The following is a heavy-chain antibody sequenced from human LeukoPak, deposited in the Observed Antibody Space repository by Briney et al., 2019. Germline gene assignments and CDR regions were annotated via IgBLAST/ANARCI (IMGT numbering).Heavy chain of an antibody. D-gene: IGHD1-14*01. CDR3: ARLGHCNPWYFDY. CDR1: GGSFSGYY. CDR2: INHSGST. Sequence: SETLSITCAVYGGSFSGYYWSWIRQPPGKGLEWIGEINHSGSTNYNPSLKSRVTISVDTSKNQFSLKLSSVTAADTAVYYCARLGHCNPWYFDYWGQGTLVTVSS. J-gene: IGHJ4*02. V-gene: IGHV4-34*01.